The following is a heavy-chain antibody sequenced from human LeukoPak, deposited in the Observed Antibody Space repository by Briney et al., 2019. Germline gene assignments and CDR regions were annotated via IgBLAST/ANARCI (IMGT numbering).Heavy chain of an antibody. CDR3: ARWGNYPSTDFDY. V-gene: IGHV1-8*03. J-gene: IGHJ4*02. Sequence: ASVKVSCKASGYTFTSYDINWVRQATGQGLEWMGWMNLNSGNTGYAQKFQGRVTITRNTSISTAYMELSSLRSEDTAVYYCARWGNYPSTDFDYWGQGTLVTVSS. CDR2: MNLNSGNT. CDR1: GYTFTSYD. D-gene: IGHD1-7*01.